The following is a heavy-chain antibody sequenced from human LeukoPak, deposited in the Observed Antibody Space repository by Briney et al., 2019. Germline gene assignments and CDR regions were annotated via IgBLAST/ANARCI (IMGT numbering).Heavy chain of an antibody. Sequence: PSETLSLTCTVSGGSISRYFWSWIRQPPGKGLEWIGYIYYSGSTNYNPSLKSRVTISVDTSKNQFSVKLSSVTAADTAVYYCATSGGQQLGHFDYWGQGTLVTVSS. CDR1: GGSISRYF. V-gene: IGHV4-59*01. CDR3: ATSGGQQLGHFDY. J-gene: IGHJ4*02. CDR2: IYYSGST. D-gene: IGHD6-13*01.